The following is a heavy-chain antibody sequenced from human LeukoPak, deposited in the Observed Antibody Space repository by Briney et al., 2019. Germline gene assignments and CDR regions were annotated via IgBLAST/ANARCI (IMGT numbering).Heavy chain of an antibody. CDR2: IWYDGSNK. J-gene: IGHJ4*02. CDR3: ARDQLSNGWSIDY. D-gene: IGHD6-19*01. V-gene: IGHV3-33*01. CDR1: GFTFSSYG. Sequence: GGSLRLSCAASGFTFSSYGMHWVRQAPGKGLEWVAVIWYDGSNKYYADSVKGRFTISRDNSKNTLYLQMNSLRAEDTAVYYCARDQLSNGWSIDYWGQGTLVTVSS.